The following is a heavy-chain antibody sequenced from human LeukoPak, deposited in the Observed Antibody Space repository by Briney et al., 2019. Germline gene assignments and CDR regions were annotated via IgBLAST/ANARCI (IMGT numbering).Heavy chain of an antibody. J-gene: IGHJ4*02. Sequence: SETLSLTCAVYGGSFSGYYWSWIRQPPGKGLEWIGEINHSGSTNYNPSLKSRVTISVDTSKNQFSLKLSSVTAADTAVYYCARSVVVVAAEEFYFDYWGQGTLVTVSS. CDR3: ARSVVVVAAEEFYFDY. D-gene: IGHD2-15*01. CDR2: INHSGST. V-gene: IGHV4-34*01. CDR1: GGSFSGYY.